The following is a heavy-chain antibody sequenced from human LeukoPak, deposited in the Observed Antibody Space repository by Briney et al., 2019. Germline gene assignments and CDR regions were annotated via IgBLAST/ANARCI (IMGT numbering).Heavy chain of an antibody. CDR3: ARGGRDTNNEREYDH. J-gene: IGHJ4*02. Sequence: SETLSLTCTVSGGSISYYYCTWIRQPAGKGLEWIGRINTSGSTNYNPSLRSRVTMSVDTSKNQFSLKLSSVTAADTAVYYCARGGRDTNNEREYDHWGQGTLVTVSS. D-gene: IGHD1/OR15-1a*01. CDR2: INTSGST. V-gene: IGHV4-4*07. CDR1: GGSISYYY.